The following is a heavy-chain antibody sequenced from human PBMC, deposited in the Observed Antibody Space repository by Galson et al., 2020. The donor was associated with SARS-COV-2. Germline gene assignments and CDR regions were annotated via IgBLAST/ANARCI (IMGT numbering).Heavy chain of an antibody. CDR3: TREGWQGGY. Sequence: GGSLRLSCAVSGFTFKDFWMSWVRQAPGKGLEWVANIRGDGSETNYVDSVKGRFSISRDNDMNSLFLQMNSLRVEDRATYYCTREGWQGGYWGQGTRVTVSS. CDR2: IRGDGSET. J-gene: IGHJ4*02. D-gene: IGHD6-19*01. CDR1: GFTFKDFW. V-gene: IGHV3-7*01.